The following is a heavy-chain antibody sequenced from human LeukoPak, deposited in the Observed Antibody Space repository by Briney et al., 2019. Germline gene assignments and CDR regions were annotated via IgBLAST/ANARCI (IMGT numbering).Heavy chain of an antibody. V-gene: IGHV1-2*02. CDR3: ARVALTAAGTMWANSHFDY. J-gene: IGHJ4*02. D-gene: IGHD6-13*01. CDR1: GYTFTGYY. Sequence: ASVKVSCKASGYTFTGYYMHWVRQAPGQGLEWMGWINPSSGGTNYAQKFQGRVTMTRDTSISTAYMELSRLRSDDTAVYYCARVALTAAGTMWANSHFDYWGQGTLVTVSS. CDR2: INPSSGGT.